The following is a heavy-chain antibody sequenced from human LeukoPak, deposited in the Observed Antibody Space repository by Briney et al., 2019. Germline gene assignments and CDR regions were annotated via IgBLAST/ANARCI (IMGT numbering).Heavy chain of an antibody. Sequence: GGSLRLSCAASGFTVSSNYMSWVRQAPGKGLEWVSVIYSGGSTYYADSVKGRFTISRDNSKNTLYLQMNSLRAEDTAVYYCARGPPITYGGNLGLDYWGQGTLVTVSS. CDR1: GFTVSSNY. CDR3: ARGPPITYGGNLGLDY. J-gene: IGHJ4*02. V-gene: IGHV3-66*01. CDR2: IYSGGST. D-gene: IGHD4-23*01.